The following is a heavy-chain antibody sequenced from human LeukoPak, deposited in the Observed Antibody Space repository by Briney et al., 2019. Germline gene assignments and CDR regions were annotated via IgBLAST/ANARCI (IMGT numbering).Heavy chain of an antibody. CDR2: IIPILGIA. V-gene: IGHV1-69*04. CDR1: GGTFSSYA. J-gene: IGHJ3*02. CDR3: ARDTYDILTGYPYDAFDI. Sequence: SVKVSCKASGGTFSSYAISWVRQAPGQGLEWMGRIIPILGIANYAQKFQGRVTITADKSTSTAYMELSSLRSEDTAVYYCARDTYDILTGYPYDAFDIWGQGTMVTVSS. D-gene: IGHD3-9*01.